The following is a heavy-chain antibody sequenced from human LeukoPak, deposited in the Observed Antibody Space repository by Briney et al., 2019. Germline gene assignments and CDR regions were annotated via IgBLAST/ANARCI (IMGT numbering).Heavy chain of an antibody. CDR3: AKDYSNPRSSMDV. CDR2: ISGSGGST. V-gene: IGHV3-23*01. Sequence: PGGSLRLSCAASGFTFSSYAMSWVRQAPGKGLEWVSGISGSGGSTCYADSVKGRFTISRDNSKNTLYLQMNSLRAEDTAVYYCAKDYSNPRSSMDVWGQGTTVTVSS. D-gene: IGHD4-11*01. J-gene: IGHJ6*02. CDR1: GFTFSSYA.